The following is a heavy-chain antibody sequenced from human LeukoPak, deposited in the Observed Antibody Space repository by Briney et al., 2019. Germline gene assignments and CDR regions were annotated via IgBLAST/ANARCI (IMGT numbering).Heavy chain of an antibody. CDR3: ATELSRIVGAGAFDI. Sequence: GASVKVSCKASGGTFSSYAISWVRQAPGQGLEWMGGIIPIFGTANYAQKFQGRATITADESTSTAYMELSSLRSEDTAVYYCATELSRIVGAGAFDIWGQGTMVTVSS. J-gene: IGHJ3*02. D-gene: IGHD1-26*01. CDR2: IIPIFGTA. V-gene: IGHV1-69*13. CDR1: GGTFSSYA.